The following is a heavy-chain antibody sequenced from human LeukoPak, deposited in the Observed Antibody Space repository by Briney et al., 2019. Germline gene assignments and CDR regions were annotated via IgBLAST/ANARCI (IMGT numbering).Heavy chain of an antibody. J-gene: IGHJ4*02. V-gene: IGHV1-8*01. CDR2: MNPNSGNT. CDR3: ARGRGQWLVRGYYFDY. Sequence: VASVKVSCKASGYTFTSYDINWVRQATGQGLEWMGWMNPNSGNTGYAQKFQGRVTMTRNTSISTAYMELSSLRSEDTAVYYCARGRGQWLVRGYYFDYWGQGTLVTVSS. CDR1: GYTFTSYD. D-gene: IGHD6-19*01.